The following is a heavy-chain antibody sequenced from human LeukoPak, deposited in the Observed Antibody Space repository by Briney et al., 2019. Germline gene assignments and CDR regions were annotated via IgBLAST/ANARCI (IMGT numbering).Heavy chain of an antibody. CDR1: GFTFSSYS. D-gene: IGHD1-26*01. CDR2: ISSSGGYI. J-gene: IGHJ4*02. V-gene: IGHV3-21*01. Sequence: GGSLRLSCAASGFTFSSYSMNWVRQAPGKGLEWVSSISSSGGYIYFADSVKGRFTISRDNVENSLYLQSNSLRAEDTAVYYCARSKWEPQYQRGAPFDYWGQGTLVTVSS. CDR3: ARSKWEPQYQRGAPFDY.